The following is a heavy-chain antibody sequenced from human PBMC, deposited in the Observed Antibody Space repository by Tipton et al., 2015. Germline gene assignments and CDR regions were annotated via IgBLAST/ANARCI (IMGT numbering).Heavy chain of an antibody. V-gene: IGHV4-31*03. CDR3: ASRSTPGYRETGTPEPDVLDI. D-gene: IGHD1-14*01. J-gene: IGHJ3*02. CDR1: GGSINSGDYY. CDR2: IYYSGNT. Sequence: TLSLTCTVSGGSINSGDYYWSWIRQHPGKGLEWIGYIYYSGNTYYNPSLKSRVTISVDTSKSQFSLKLTSVTAADTAVYYCASRSTPGYRETGTPEPDVLDIWGQGTKVTVSS.